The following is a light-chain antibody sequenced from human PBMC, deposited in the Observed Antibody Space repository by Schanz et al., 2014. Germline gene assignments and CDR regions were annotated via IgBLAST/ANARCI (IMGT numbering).Light chain of an antibody. J-gene: IGLJ2*01. CDR1: SSDVGSYDL. CDR2: EVT. Sequence: QSVLTQPASVSGSPGQSITISCTGTSSDVGSYDLVSWYQQHPGKAPKLMIYEVTERPSGVPDRFSGSKSVNTASLTVSGLQAEDEAVYFCSSYAGGALVLFGGGTKLTVL. CDR3: SSYAGGALVL. V-gene: IGLV2-14*02.